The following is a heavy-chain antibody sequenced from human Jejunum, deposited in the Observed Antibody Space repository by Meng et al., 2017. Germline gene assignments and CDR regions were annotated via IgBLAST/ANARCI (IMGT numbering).Heavy chain of an antibody. CDR3: ARGGYDSSGYYYRWFDP. Sequence: QVQLQQSGPGLGKPSQTPSLTCVISGDSVSSNSAAWNWFRQSPSRGLEWLGRTYYRSKWYNDYAVSVKSRITVNPDTSKNHFSLQLNSVTPEDTAVYYCARGGYDSSGYYYRWFDPWGQGTLVTVSS. J-gene: IGHJ5*02. CDR1: GDSVSSNSAA. CDR2: TYYRSKWYN. V-gene: IGHV6-1*01. D-gene: IGHD3-22*01.